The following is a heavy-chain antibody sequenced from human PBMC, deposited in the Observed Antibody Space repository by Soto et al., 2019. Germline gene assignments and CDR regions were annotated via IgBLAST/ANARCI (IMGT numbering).Heavy chain of an antibody. Sequence: GESLKISCKGSGYSFFSYWIGLVRQMPGKGLEWMGIIYPGDSDTRYSPSFQGQVTISADKSISTAYLQWGSLKASDTAMYYCARVGTVTTHYYFDYWGQGTLVTVSS. J-gene: IGHJ4*02. V-gene: IGHV5-51*01. CDR1: GYSFFSYW. CDR2: IYPGDSDT. D-gene: IGHD4-17*01. CDR3: ARVGTVTTHYYFDY.